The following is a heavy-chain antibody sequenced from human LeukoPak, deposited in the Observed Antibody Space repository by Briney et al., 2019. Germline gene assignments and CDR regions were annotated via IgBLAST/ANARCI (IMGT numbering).Heavy chain of an antibody. V-gene: IGHV3-48*01. CDR2: ISGSSSTI. D-gene: IGHD3-22*01. CDR3: ARGSTYYDSSGQVPFDY. CDR1: GFTFSTYS. Sequence: GGSLRLSCAASGFTFSTYSMNWVRQAPGKGLEWVSYISGSSSTIYYADSVKGRFTISRDNAKNSLYLQMNSLRAEDTAVYYCARGSTYYDSSGQVPFDYWGQGTLVTVSS. J-gene: IGHJ4*02.